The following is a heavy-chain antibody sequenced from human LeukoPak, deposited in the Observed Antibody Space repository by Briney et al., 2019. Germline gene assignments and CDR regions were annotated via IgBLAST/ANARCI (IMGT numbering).Heavy chain of an antibody. CDR2: INPSGGST. CDR3: ARAYCSSNTSCARGWYFDL. V-gene: IGHV1-46*01. D-gene: IGHD2-2*01. J-gene: IGHJ2*01. Sequence: ASVKVSCKASGNTFTSFYMHWVRQAPGQGLEWMGIINPSGGSTSYAQKFQGRVTMTRDTPTSTVYMELSSLRSEDTAVYYCARAYCSSNTSCARGWYFDLWGRGTLVTVSS. CDR1: GNTFTSFY.